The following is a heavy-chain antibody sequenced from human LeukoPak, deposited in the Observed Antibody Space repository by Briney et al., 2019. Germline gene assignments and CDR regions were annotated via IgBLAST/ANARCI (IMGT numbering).Heavy chain of an antibody. J-gene: IGHJ5*02. D-gene: IGHD1-1*01. V-gene: IGHV3-49*03. Sequence: PGGALRLSCTASGFTSGDYAMSWFRQAPGKGLEWVGFIRSKAYGGTTEYAASVKGRFTISRDDSKSIAYLQMNSLKTEVTAVYYCTRGERRFDPWGQGTLVTVSS. CDR2: IRSKAYGGTT. CDR1: GFTSGDYA. CDR3: TRGERRFDP.